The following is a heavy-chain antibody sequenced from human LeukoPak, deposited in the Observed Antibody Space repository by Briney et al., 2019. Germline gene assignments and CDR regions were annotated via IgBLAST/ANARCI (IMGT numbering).Heavy chain of an antibody. J-gene: IGHJ6*03. CDR2: ISSSGSTI. CDR3: ARDHYTVYGSYYYHYMDV. CDR1: GFILSSYE. D-gene: IGHD3-10*01. V-gene: IGHV3-48*03. Sequence: GGSLSLSCPASGFILSSYEMSWVRQAPGKGREWVSEISSSGSTIYYADSVKGRFTISRDNDKNSLYLQMNSLRAEDTAVYYCARDHYTVYGSYYYHYMDVWGKGTTVTVSS.